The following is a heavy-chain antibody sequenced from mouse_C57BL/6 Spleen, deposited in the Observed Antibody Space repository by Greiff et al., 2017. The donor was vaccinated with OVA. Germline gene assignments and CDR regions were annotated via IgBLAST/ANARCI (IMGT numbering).Heavy chain of an antibody. CDR1: GFTFTDYY. CDR3: ARFLYYGKGGFDY. D-gene: IGHD2-1*01. J-gene: IGHJ2*01. CDR2: IRNKANGYTT. V-gene: IGHV7-3*01. Sequence: DVQLVESGGGLVQPGGSLSLSCAASGFTFTDYYMSWVRQPPGKALEWLGFIRNKANGYTTEYSASVKGRFTISRDNSQSILYLQMNALRAEDSATYYCARFLYYGKGGFDYWGQGTTLTVSS.